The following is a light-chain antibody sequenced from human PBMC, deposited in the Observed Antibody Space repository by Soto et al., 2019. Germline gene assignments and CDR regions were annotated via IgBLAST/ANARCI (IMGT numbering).Light chain of an antibody. CDR1: SNDIGGYNY. CDR3: SSFSVASTL. J-gene: IGLJ1*01. Sequence: QSVLTQPASMSGSPGQSVTISCAGTSNDIGGYNYVSWYQHHPGTAPKLIIYDVSSRPSGVSHRFSGSKSGNTASLTISGLQAEDEADSYCSSFSVASTLFGTGTKVTVL. CDR2: DVS. V-gene: IGLV2-14*01.